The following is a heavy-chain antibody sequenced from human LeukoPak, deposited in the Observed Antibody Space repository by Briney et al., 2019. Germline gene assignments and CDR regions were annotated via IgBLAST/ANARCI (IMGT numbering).Heavy chain of an antibody. CDR2: MNPNSGNT. V-gene: IGHV1-8*01. CDR1: GYTFTSYD. J-gene: IGHJ6*02. D-gene: IGHD3-10*01. CDR3: ARDGPNYGSGSHYYYGMDV. Sequence: ALVKVSCKASGYTFTSYDINWVRQATGQGLEWMGWMNPNSGNTGYAQKFQGRVTMTRNTSISTAYMELSSLRSEDTAVYYCARDGPNYGSGSHYYYGMDVWGQGTTVTVSS.